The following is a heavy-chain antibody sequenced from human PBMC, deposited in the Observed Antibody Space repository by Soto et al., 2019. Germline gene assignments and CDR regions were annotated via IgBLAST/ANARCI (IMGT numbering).Heavy chain of an antibody. D-gene: IGHD2-2*01. CDR1: GFTFSSYA. Sequence: PGGSLRLSCAASGFTFSSYAMSWVRQAPGKGLEWVSAISGSGGSTYYADSVKGRFTISRDNSKNTLYLQMNSLRAEDTAVYYCAKDLSVSMLSYYFNYWGQETLVTVSS. J-gene: IGHJ4*02. CDR3: AKDLSVSMLSYYFNY. V-gene: IGHV3-23*01. CDR2: ISGSGGST.